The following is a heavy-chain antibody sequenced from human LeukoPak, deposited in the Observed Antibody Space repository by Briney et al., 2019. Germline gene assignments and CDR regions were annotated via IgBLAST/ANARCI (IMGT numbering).Heavy chain of an antibody. CDR3: ARADDILTGHGDYYYYGMDV. CDR2: IIPIFGTA. CDR1: GGTFSSYA. D-gene: IGHD3-9*01. V-gene: IGHV1-69*13. J-gene: IGHJ6*04. Sequence: SVKVSCKASGGTFSSYAISWVRQAPGQGLEWMGGIIPIFGTANYAQKFQGRVTITADESTSTAYMELSSLRSEDTAVYYCARADDILTGHGDYYYYGMDVWGKGTTVTVSS.